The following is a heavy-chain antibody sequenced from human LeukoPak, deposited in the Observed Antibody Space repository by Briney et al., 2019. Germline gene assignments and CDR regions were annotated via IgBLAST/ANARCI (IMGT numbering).Heavy chain of an antibody. D-gene: IGHD2-15*01. CDR2: IYTSGST. V-gene: IGHV4-4*07. J-gene: IGHJ5*02. CDR3: ARVACSGGSCYSGWFDP. CDR1: GGSISSYY. Sequence: SETLSLTCTVSGGSISSYYWSWIRQPAGKGLEWIGRIYTSGSTNYNPSLKSRVTMPVDTSKNQFSLKLSSVTAADTAVYYCARVACSGGSCYSGWFDPWGQGTLVTVSS.